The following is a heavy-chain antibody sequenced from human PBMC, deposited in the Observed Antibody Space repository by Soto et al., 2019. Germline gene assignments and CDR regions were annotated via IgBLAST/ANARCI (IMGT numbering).Heavy chain of an antibody. Sequence: SETLSLTCAVYGGSFSGYYWSWIRQPPGKGLEWIGEINHRGSTNYNPSLKSRVTISVGASKNQFSLKLSSVSAADKAVYYSATGRGVRGVIITTYYYYGLDVWGQGTTVTVSS. V-gene: IGHV4-34*01. D-gene: IGHD3-10*01. J-gene: IGHJ6*02. CDR2: INHRGST. CDR3: ATGRGVRGVIITTYYYYGLDV. CDR1: GGSFSGYY.